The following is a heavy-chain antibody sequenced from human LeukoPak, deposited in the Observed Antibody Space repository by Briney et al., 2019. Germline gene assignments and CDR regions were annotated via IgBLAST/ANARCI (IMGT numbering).Heavy chain of an antibody. CDR3: GRIPAAGSLKGSFDI. CDR1: GYNFANSW. D-gene: IGHD6-13*01. J-gene: IGHJ3*02. Sequence: GESLKISCKGSGYNFANSWIAWVRQMPGKGLEWMGIIYPGDSDTRYSPSFQGQVTISADKSISTAYLQWSSLKASDSAMYYCGRIPAAGSLKGSFDIWGQGTMVTVSS. CDR2: IYPGDSDT. V-gene: IGHV5-51*01.